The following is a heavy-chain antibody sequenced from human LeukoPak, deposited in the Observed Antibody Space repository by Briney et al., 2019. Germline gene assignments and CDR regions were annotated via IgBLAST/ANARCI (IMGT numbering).Heavy chain of an antibody. J-gene: IGHJ6*03. CDR3: ARVVGLTGYSSTWYSGYYYYMDV. CDR2: IIPMFGTA. CDR1: GYTFTSYY. D-gene: IGHD6-13*01. V-gene: IGHV1-69*06. Sequence: ASVKVSCKASGYTFTSYYMHWVRQAPGQGLEWMGGIIPMFGTANYAQKFQDRVTITADKSTSTAYMELSSLRSEDTAVYYCARVVGLTGYSSTWYSGYYYYMDVWGKGTTVTVSS.